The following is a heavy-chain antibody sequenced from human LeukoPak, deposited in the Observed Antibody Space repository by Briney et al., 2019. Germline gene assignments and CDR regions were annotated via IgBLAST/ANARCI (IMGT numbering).Heavy chain of an antibody. CDR1: GFTFSSYE. CDR2: IGDAGDT. D-gene: IGHD2-2*01. V-gene: IGHV3-13*01. J-gene: IGHJ4*02. CDR3: AKGDIVVVPAAVRAYDY. Sequence: PGGSLRLSCAASGFTFSSYEMHWVRQGTGKGLEWVSAIGDAGDTYYAGSVKGRFTISRENAKNSLYLQMNSLRAGDTAVYYCAKGDIVVVPAAVRAYDYWGQGTLVTVSS.